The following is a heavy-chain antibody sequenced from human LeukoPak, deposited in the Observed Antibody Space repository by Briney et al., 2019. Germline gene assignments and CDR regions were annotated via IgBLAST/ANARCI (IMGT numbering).Heavy chain of an antibody. Sequence: GESLKISCKGSGYSFTSYWIGWGRQMPGKGLEWMGIIYPGDSDTRYSPSFQGKVTISADKSISTAYLQWSSLKATDTAMYYCARHEEYSGYDSVNWFDPWGQGTLVTVSS. J-gene: IGHJ5*02. D-gene: IGHD5-12*01. CDR3: ARHEEYSGYDSVNWFDP. CDR1: GYSFTSYW. CDR2: IYPGDSDT. V-gene: IGHV5-51*01.